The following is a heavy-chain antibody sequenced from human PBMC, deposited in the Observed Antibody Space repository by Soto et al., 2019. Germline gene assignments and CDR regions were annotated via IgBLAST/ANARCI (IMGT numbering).Heavy chain of an antibody. CDR3: ARDPPDCISTSCKGYGMDV. Sequence: ESGGGVVPPGRSLRLSCAASGFTFSSYAMHWVRQAPGKGLEWVAVISYDGSNKYYADSVKGRFTISRDNSKNTLYLQMNSLRAEDTAVYYCARDPPDCISTSCKGYGMDVWGQGTTVTVSS. D-gene: IGHD2-2*01. CDR1: GFTFSSYA. CDR2: ISYDGSNK. V-gene: IGHV3-30-3*01. J-gene: IGHJ6*02.